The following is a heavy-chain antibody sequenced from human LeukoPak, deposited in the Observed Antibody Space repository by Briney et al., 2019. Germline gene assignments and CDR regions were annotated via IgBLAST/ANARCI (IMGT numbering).Heavy chain of an antibody. Sequence: GGSLGLSCAGSGLTFSDYYMSWIRQAPGKGLEWVSYISSSGSTIYYADSVKGRFTISRDNAKNSLYLQMNSLRAEDTAVYYCASYSNYVDGWFDPWGQGTLVTVSS. J-gene: IGHJ5*02. V-gene: IGHV3-11*04. CDR1: GLTFSDYY. CDR2: ISSSGSTI. D-gene: IGHD4-11*01. CDR3: ASYSNYVDGWFDP.